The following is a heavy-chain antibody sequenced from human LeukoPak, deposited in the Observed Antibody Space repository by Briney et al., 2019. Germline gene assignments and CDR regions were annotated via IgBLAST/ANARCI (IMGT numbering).Heavy chain of an antibody. V-gene: IGHV3-21*04. Sequence: GGSLRLSCAASAFTFSTYSMNWVRQAPGKGLEWVSSISSSSSYIFYADSVKGRFTISRDNAKNSLYLQMNSLRAEDTAVYYCAKLPTVTTLNDYWGQGTLVTVSS. D-gene: IGHD4-17*01. J-gene: IGHJ4*02. CDR2: ISSSSSYI. CDR1: AFTFSTYS. CDR3: AKLPTVTTLNDY.